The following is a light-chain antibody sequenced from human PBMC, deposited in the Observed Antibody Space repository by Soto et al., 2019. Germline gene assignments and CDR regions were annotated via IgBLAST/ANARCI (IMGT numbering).Light chain of an antibody. V-gene: IGKV3-20*01. J-gene: IGKJ1*01. Sequence: EIVLTQSPGTLSLSPGESATLSCRASQSVSSNSLAWYRRNPGQPPSLLIYGTSTRATDIPRRFSGSGSGTDFTLTITSLEPEDVAVYFCQQYGDSPPTFGQGTKVEVK. CDR3: QQYGDSPPT. CDR1: QSVSSNS. CDR2: GTS.